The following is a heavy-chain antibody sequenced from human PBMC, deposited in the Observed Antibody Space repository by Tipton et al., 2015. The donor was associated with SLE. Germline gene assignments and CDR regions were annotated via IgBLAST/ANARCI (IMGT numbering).Heavy chain of an antibody. CDR3: ARVSSGWSAFDY. Sequence: TLSLTCSVSGGSISSHYWSWIRQPPGKGLEWIGYIYYSGYTNYNPSLKSRLTISLDTSKNQFSLKLSSVTAADTAVYYCARVSSGWSAFDYWGQGTLVTVSS. CDR2: IYYSGYT. CDR1: GGSISSHY. J-gene: IGHJ4*02. V-gene: IGHV4-59*11. D-gene: IGHD6-19*01.